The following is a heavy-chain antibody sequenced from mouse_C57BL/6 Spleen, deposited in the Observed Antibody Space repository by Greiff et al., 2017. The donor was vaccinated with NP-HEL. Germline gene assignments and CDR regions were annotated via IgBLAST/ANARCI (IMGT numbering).Heavy chain of an antibody. CDR2: IDPSDSYT. Sequence: VKLQQPGAELVMPGASVKLSCKASGYTFTSYWMHWVKQRPGQGLEWIGEIDPSDSYTNYNQKFKGKSTLTVDKSSSTAYMQLSSLTSEDSAVYYCARSRFLITTVVAFDYWGQGTTLTVSS. V-gene: IGHV1-69*01. D-gene: IGHD1-1*01. CDR1: GYTFTSYW. CDR3: ARSRFLITTVVAFDY. J-gene: IGHJ2*01.